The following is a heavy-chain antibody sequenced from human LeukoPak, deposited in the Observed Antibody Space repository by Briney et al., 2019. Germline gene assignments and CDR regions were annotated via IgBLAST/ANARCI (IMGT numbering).Heavy chain of an antibody. CDR3: ARVALGSWSGYSYFDY. CDR1: GYTFTSYY. Sequence: ASVKVSCKASGYTFTSYYMHWVRQAPGQGLEWMGIINPSGGSTSYAQKFQGRVTMTRDMSTSTVYMELSSLRSEDTAVYYCARVALGSWSGYSYFDYWGQGTLVTVSS. V-gene: IGHV1-46*01. J-gene: IGHJ4*02. CDR2: INPSGGST. D-gene: IGHD3-3*01.